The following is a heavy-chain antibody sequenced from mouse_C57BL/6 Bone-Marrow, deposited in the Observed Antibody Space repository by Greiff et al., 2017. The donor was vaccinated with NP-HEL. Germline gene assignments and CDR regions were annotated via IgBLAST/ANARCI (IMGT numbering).Heavy chain of an antibody. CDR1: GYTFTDYE. CDR2: IDPETGGT. CDR3: TRGGLLWLRRTLYFDY. Sequence: VQLQQSGAELVRPGASVTLSCKASGYTFTDYEMHWVKQTPVHGLEWIGAIDPETGGTAYNQKFKGKAILTADKSSSTAYMELRSLTSEDSAVYYCTRGGLLWLRRTLYFDYWGQGTTLTVS. D-gene: IGHD2-2*01. V-gene: IGHV1-15*01. J-gene: IGHJ2*01.